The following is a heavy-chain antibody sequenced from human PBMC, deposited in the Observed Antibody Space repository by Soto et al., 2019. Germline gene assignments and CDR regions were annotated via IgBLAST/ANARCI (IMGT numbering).Heavy chain of an antibody. CDR2: IDPSDSYT. V-gene: IGHV5-10-1*01. CDR3: ARQSGNYNPSLDY. CDR1: GYRFTGYW. D-gene: IGHD1-26*01. Sequence: PGESLKISCKGSGYRFTGYWISWLRQLPGKGLEWMGSIDPSDSYTRYSPSFQGHVTLSADKSINTAYLQWSSLKASDTAIYYCARQSGNYNPSLDYWGQGTLVTVSS. J-gene: IGHJ4*02.